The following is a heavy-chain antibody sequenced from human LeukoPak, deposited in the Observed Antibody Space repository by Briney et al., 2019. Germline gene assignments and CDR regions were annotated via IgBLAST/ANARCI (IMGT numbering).Heavy chain of an antibody. CDR2: ISWNSGSI. CDR1: GFTFDDYA. CDR3: ARETLGDYYYYGMDV. V-gene: IGHV3-9*01. J-gene: IGHJ6*02. D-gene: IGHD3-10*01. Sequence: GRSLRLSCAASGFTFDDYAMHWVRQAPGKGLEWVACISWNSGSIGYADSGKVRFTISRDNAKNSLFLQMNSLRAEDTAVYYCARETLGDYYYYGMDVWGQGTTVTVSS.